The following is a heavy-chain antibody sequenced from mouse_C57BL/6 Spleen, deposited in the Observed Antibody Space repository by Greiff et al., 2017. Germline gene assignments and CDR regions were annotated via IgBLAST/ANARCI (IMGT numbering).Heavy chain of an antibody. CDR1: GFTFSDYG. CDR3: ERPYDGYYEGAMDY. CDR2: ISSGSSTI. Sequence: EVMLVESGGGLVKPGGSLKLSCAASGFTFSDYGMHWVRQAPEKGLEWVAYISSGSSTIYYADTVKGRFTISRDNAKNTLFLQMTSLRSEDTAMYDCERPYDGYYEGAMDYWGQGTSVTVSS. D-gene: IGHD2-3*01. V-gene: IGHV5-17*01. J-gene: IGHJ4*01.